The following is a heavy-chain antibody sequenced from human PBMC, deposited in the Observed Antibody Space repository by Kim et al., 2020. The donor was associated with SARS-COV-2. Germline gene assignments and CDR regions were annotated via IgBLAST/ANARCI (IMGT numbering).Heavy chain of an antibody. V-gene: IGHV3-11*01. Sequence: GGSLRLSCAASGFSFSDYYMSWIRQAPGKGLECVSYIGGGGGTMYYADSVKGRFTISRDNAKKSLSLLMNSLRAEDTAVYYCARVPVIAAGLNWYFDLWG. D-gene: IGHD6-13*01. CDR3: ARVPVIAAGLNWYFDL. J-gene: IGHJ2*01. CDR2: IGGGGGTM. CDR1: GFSFSDYY.